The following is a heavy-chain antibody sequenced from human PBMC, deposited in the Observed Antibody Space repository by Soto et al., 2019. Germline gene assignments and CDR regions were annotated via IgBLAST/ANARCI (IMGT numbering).Heavy chain of an antibody. CDR3: AKGSRMWTPDY. D-gene: IGHD2-21*01. J-gene: IGHJ4*02. V-gene: IGHV1-3*04. CDR1: GYTFTDYA. CDR2: INTGNGNT. Sequence: QVQLVQSGAEVKKPGASVKVSCKASGYTFTDYAMHWVRQAPGQRLEWMGWINTGNGNTKFSLKFQGRVTITRDTSATTAYMELTSLRSEATAVYYCAKGSRMWTPDYWGQGTLVTVSS.